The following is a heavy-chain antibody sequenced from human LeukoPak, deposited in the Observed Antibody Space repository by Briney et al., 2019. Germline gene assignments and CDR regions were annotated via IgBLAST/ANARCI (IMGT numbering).Heavy chain of an antibody. CDR3: ASGGGVPLDY. V-gene: IGHV4-30-2*01. J-gene: IGHJ4*02. CDR2: IYHSGST. Sequence: PSETLSLTCTVSGGSISSGGYYWSWIRQPPGKGLEWIGYIYHSGSTYYNPSLKSRVTISVDRSKNQFSLKLSSVTAADTAVYYCASGGGVPLDYWGQGTLVTVSS. D-gene: IGHD3-3*01. CDR1: GGSISSGGYY.